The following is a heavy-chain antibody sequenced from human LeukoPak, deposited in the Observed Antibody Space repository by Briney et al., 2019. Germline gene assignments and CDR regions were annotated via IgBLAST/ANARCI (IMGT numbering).Heavy chain of an antibody. V-gene: IGHV1-2*06. J-gene: IGHJ6*02. CDR3: ARDVDWNYRDYYYGMDV. D-gene: IGHD1-7*01. Sequence: EASVKVSCKASGYTFTGYYMHWVRQAPGQGLEWMGRINPNSGGTNYAQKFQGRVTMTRDTSISTAYMELSRLRSDDTAVYYCARDVDWNYRDYYYGMDVWGQGTTVTVSS. CDR1: GYTFTGYY. CDR2: INPNSGGT.